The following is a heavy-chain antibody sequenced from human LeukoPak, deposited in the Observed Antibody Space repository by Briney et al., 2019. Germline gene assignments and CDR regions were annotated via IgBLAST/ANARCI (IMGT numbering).Heavy chain of an antibody. Sequence: ASVKVSCKASGYTFTSYYMHWVRQAPGQGLEWMGLINPSGGGTSYAQKFQGRVTMTRDTSTSTVYMELSSLRSEDTAVYYCARRDSSGYLLHDYWGQGTLVTVSS. D-gene: IGHD3-22*01. J-gene: IGHJ4*02. CDR2: INPSGGGT. CDR1: GYTFTSYY. V-gene: IGHV1-46*01. CDR3: ARRDSSGYLLHDY.